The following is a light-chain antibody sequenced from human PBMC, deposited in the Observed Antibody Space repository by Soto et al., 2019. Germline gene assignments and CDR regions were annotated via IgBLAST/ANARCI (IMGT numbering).Light chain of an antibody. CDR1: QSVIDY. Sequence: VVLTQSPASLSLSPGDRATLSCRADQSVIDYLAWYQQKPGQPPRLLFFDATNRASGVPRRFSAGGSGTDFTLIISGLQPEDFAIYYCQQRVNWPPTFGGGTKVDIK. CDR2: DAT. CDR3: QQRVNWPPT. J-gene: IGKJ4*01. V-gene: IGKV3-11*01.